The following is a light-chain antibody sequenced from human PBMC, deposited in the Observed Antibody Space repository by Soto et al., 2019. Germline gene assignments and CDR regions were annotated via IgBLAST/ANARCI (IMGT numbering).Light chain of an antibody. CDR2: AAS. CDR3: QKRHSTLGWT. J-gene: IGKJ1*01. Sequence: DIQMTQSPSSLSASVGDTVIITCRASQSISTYLNCYHQKPGKAHKLLSYAASSFQSGVPSRFSGGGSGTDFTPAKRLLQTDHLGTYGGQKRHSTLGWTFGQGNNVEIK. V-gene: IGKV1-39*01. CDR1: QSISTY.